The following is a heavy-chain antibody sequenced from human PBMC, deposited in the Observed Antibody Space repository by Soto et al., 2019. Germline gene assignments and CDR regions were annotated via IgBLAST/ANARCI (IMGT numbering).Heavy chain of an antibody. J-gene: IGHJ4*02. CDR3: ARREVTYYYGSGSYYFDY. V-gene: IGHV5-51*01. Sequence: GESLKISCKGSGYSLTSYWIGWVRQMPGKSLEWLGIFYLGDSDTRYSPSFQGQVTISADKSISTAYLQWSSLKASDTAMYYCARREVTYYYGSGSYYFDYWGQGTLVTVSS. D-gene: IGHD3-10*01. CDR2: FYLGDSDT. CDR1: GYSLTSYW.